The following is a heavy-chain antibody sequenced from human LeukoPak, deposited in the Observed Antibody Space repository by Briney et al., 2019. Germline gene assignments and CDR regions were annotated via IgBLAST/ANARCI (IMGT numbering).Heavy chain of an antibody. CDR1: GFSLSSYG. CDR2: IKFDGIQE. Sequence: PGRSLRLSCAASGFSLSSYGMNWVRQAPGKGLEWVGGIKFDGIQEFFADSVKGRFTVSKDTSKNTLHLQMDSLRAEDTAVYYCASGSLGHYYDSSGYEYWGQGTQVTVSS. J-gene: IGHJ4*02. V-gene: IGHV3-33*05. D-gene: IGHD3-22*01. CDR3: ASGSLGHYYDSSGYEY.